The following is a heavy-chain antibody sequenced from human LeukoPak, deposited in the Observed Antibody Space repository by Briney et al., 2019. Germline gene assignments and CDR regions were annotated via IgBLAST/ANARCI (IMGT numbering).Heavy chain of an antibody. Sequence: NPSETLSLTCTVSGGSISSYYWSWIRQPPGKGLEWIGYIYYGGSTNYNPSLKSRVTISVDTSKNQFSLNLSSVTAADTAEYYCARVSYDSSGYYGTNAFDIWGQGTMVTVSS. CDR3: ARVSYDSSGYYGTNAFDI. D-gene: IGHD3-22*01. J-gene: IGHJ3*02. CDR2: IYYGGST. V-gene: IGHV4-59*01. CDR1: GGSISSYY.